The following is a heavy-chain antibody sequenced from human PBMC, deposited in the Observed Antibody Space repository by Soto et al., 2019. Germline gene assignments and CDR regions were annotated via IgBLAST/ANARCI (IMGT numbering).Heavy chain of an antibody. CDR3: ARDRRDGYIS. Sequence: AASVKVTCKASGGTFSSYAISWVRQAPGQGIERMGGIIPIFGTANYAQKFQGRVTITADESTSTAYMELSSLRSEDTAVYYCARDRRDGYISWGQGTLVTVSS. CDR2: IIPIFGTA. CDR1: GGTFSSYA. J-gene: IGHJ4*02. D-gene: IGHD5-12*01. V-gene: IGHV1-69*13.